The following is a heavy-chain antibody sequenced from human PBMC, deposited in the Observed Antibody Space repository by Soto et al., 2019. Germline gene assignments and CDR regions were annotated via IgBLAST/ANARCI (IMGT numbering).Heavy chain of an antibody. V-gene: IGHV5-51*01. J-gene: IGHJ4*02. D-gene: IGHD3-16*02. CDR1: GYSFTSYW. CDR3: ARRIQDYIWGSYRTSVAYFDY. Sequence: GESLKISCKGSGYSFTSYWIGWVRQMPGKGLEWMGIIYPGDSDTRYSPSFQGQVTISADKSISTAYLQWSSLKASDTAMYYCARRIQDYIWGSYRTSVAYFDYWGQGTLVTVSS. CDR2: IYPGDSDT.